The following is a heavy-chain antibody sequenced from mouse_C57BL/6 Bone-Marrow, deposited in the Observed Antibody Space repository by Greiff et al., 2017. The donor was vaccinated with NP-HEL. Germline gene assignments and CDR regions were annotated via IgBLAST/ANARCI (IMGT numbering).Heavy chain of an antibody. CDR2: ISSGGSYT. Sequence: EVQGVESGGDLVKPGGSLKLSCAASGFTFSSYGMSWVRQTPDKRLEWVATISSGGSYTYYPDSVKGRFTISRDNAKNTLYLQMSSLKSEDTAMYYCARRGSSPDYWGQGTTLTVSS. D-gene: IGHD1-1*01. J-gene: IGHJ2*01. CDR1: GFTFSSYG. V-gene: IGHV5-6*01. CDR3: ARRGSSPDY.